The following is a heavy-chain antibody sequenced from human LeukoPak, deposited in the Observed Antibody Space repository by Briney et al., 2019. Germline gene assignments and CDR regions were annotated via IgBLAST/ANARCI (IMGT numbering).Heavy chain of an antibody. Sequence: GGSLRLSCEASGFTFSSYWMHWVRQVPGKGLVWVSRINIDGSSTTYADSVKGRFTISRDNVRSTLYVQLNSLRVEDTAVYYCARAGISGRPPDYWGQGTLVTVSS. CDR1: GFTFSSYW. CDR2: INIDGSST. CDR3: ARAGISGRPPDY. V-gene: IGHV3-74*01. D-gene: IGHD6-6*01. J-gene: IGHJ4*02.